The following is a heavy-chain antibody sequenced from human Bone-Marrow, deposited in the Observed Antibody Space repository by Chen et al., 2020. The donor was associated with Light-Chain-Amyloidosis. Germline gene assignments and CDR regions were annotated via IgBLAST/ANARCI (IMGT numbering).Heavy chain of an antibody. V-gene: IGHV1-2*07. CDR1: ASTFTVLH. CDR2: FNPKTLAT. Sequence: QVHLVQSGAEMKKPGASVKVSCKPSASTFTVLHIHWLRQAPGQGLEWVGWFNPKTLATNYLHRYQERVIMTGDTSTSTAHMELTGLTSDDTAVYYCAKAAVDKPMGRYIWDFWGQGTLVTVSS. J-gene: IGHJ4*02. CDR3: AKAAVDKPMGRYIWDF. D-gene: IGHD5-18*01.